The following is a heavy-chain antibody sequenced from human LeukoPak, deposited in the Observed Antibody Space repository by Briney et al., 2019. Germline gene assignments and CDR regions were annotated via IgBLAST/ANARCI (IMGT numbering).Heavy chain of an antibody. Sequence: PSETLSLTCAVSGYSISSGYYWSWIRQPPGKGLEWIGYIYYSGSTNYNPSLKSRVTISVDTSKNQFSLKLSSVTAADTAVYYCARVVRSLTTVILDYWGQGTLVTVSS. D-gene: IGHD4-17*01. V-gene: IGHV4-61*01. CDR2: IYYSGST. CDR3: ARVVRSLTTVILDY. J-gene: IGHJ4*02. CDR1: GYSISSGYY.